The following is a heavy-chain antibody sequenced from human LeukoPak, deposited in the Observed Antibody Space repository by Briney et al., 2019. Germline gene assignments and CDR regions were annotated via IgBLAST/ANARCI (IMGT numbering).Heavy chain of an antibody. CDR1: GYTFTAYY. D-gene: IGHD3-22*01. V-gene: IGHV1-8*03. CDR2: MNPNSGNT. CDR3: ARGIYDSSGGYYFDY. Sequence: ASVKVSCKASGYTFTAYYMHWVRQAPGQGLEWMGWMNPNSGNTGYAQKFQGRVTITRNTSISTAYMELSSLRSEDTAVYYCARGIYDSSGGYYFDYWGQGTLVTVSS. J-gene: IGHJ4*02.